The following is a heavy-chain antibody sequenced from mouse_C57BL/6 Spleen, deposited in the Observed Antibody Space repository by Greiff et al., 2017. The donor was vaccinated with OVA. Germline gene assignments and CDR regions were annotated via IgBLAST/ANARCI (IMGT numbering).Heavy chain of an antibody. V-gene: IGHV2-2*01. CDR2: IWRGGST. CDR3: ARNFYFDY. Sequence: QVQLQQSGPGLVQPSQSLSITCTVSGFSLTSYGVHWVRQSPGKGLEWLGVIWRGGSTDYNAAFISRLSISKDNSKGQVFFKMNSLQADDTAIYYCARNFYFDYWGQGTTLTVSS. J-gene: IGHJ2*01. CDR1: GFSLTSYG.